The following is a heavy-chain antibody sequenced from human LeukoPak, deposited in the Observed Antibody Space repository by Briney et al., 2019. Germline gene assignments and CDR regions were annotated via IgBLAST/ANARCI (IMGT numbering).Heavy chain of an antibody. Sequence: GGPLRLSCAASGFTFSSYAMSWVRQAPGKGLEWVSAISGSGGSTYYADSVKGRFTISRDNSKNTLYLQMNSLRAEDTAVYYCAKAYQLLGDFDYWGQGTLVTVSS. J-gene: IGHJ4*02. D-gene: IGHD2-2*01. CDR2: ISGSGGST. CDR1: GFTFSSYA. V-gene: IGHV3-23*01. CDR3: AKAYQLLGDFDY.